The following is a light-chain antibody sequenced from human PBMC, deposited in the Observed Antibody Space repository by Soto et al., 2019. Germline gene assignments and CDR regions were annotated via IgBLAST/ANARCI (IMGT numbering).Light chain of an antibody. V-gene: IGKV1-5*01. J-gene: IGKJ1*01. Sequence: DIQMTQSPSTLSASVGDRVTITCRASRSISSWLAWYQQKPGKAPKLLIYDASSLGSGVPSRFSGSGSGTEFTLTISSLQPDDFATYYCQQYNSYPWTFGQGTKVDIK. CDR3: QQYNSYPWT. CDR1: RSISSW. CDR2: DAS.